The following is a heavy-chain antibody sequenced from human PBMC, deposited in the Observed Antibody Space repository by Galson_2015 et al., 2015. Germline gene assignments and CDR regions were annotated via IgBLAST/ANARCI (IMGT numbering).Heavy chain of an antibody. CDR1: GFTFSSYA. CDR3: ARGCADYLDY. CDR2: ISAKDGGT. J-gene: IGHJ4*02. V-gene: IGHV3-23*01. Sequence: SLRLSCAASGFTFSSYAMSWVRQAPGKGLEWVSVISAKDGGTYYADSVKGRFTISRDNFKNMLYVQMNKLRAEDTAVYYCARGCADYLDYWGQGTLVTVSS. D-gene: IGHD2-21*01.